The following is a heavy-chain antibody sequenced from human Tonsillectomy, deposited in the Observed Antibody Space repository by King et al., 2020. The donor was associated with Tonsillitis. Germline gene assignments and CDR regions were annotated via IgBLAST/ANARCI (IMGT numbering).Heavy chain of an antibody. CDR1: GFTFGDYG. J-gene: IGHJ4*02. D-gene: IGHD3-10*01. CDR3: ARAGTSTFGEGG. CDR2: INWNGGST. Sequence: QLVQSGGGAVRPGGSLRLSCAASGFTFGDYGMSWVRQAPGKGLEWVSGINWNGGSTGYADSVKGRFTISRDNAQDSLYLQMSSLRAEDTAFYYCARAGTSTFGEGGWGQGTLGTVSS. V-gene: IGHV3-20*04.